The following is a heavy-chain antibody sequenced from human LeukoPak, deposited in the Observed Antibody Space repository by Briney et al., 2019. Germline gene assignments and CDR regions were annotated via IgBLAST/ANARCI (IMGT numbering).Heavy chain of an antibody. V-gene: IGHV3-21*01. CDR2: ISGSSRHI. J-gene: IGHJ1*01. D-gene: IGHD2-21*02. CDR1: GFTFSDYF. CDR3: ARGYCGGDCYGD. Sequence: PGGSLRLSCAASGFTFSDYFMNWVRQAPGKGLEYVSSISGSSRHIYYTDSVKGRFTISRDNTKSSLYLQMNSLRVEDMAVYYCARGYCGGDCYGDWGQGTLVTVSS.